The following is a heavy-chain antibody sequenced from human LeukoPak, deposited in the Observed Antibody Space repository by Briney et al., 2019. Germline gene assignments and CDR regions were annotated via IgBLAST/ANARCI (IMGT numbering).Heavy chain of an antibody. CDR2: INHSGST. J-gene: IGHJ5*02. V-gene: IGHV4-39*07. D-gene: IGHD2-8*01. Sequence: SETLSLTCTVSGGSISSSSYYWGWIRQPPGKGLEWIGEINHSGSTNYNPSLKSRVTISVDTSKNQFSLKLSSVTAADTAVYYCARGPPMVYARRKNWFDPWGQGTLVTVSS. CDR1: GGSISSSSYY. CDR3: ARGPPMVYARRKNWFDP.